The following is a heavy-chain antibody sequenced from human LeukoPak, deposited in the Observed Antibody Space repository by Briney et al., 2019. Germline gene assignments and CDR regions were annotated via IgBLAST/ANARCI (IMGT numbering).Heavy chain of an antibody. D-gene: IGHD2-2*01. V-gene: IGHV1-69*05. CDR1: GGTFSSYA. J-gene: IGHJ6*03. Sequence: ASVNVSCKASGGTFSSYAISWVRQAPGQGLEWMGGIIPIFGTANYAQKFQGRVTITTDEATSTAYMELSSLRSEDTAVYYCARGPPRYCSSTSCYSGYYYYYYYMDVWGKGTTVTVSS. CDR2: IIPIFGTA. CDR3: ARGPPRYCSSTSCYSGYYYYYYYMDV.